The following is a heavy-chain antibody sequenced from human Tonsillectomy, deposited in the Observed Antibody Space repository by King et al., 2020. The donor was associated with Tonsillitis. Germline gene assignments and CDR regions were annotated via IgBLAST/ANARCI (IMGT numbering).Heavy chain of an antibody. CDR2: IYYSGST. D-gene: IGHD5-12*01. CDR3: AREEGFSGFDN. J-gene: IGHJ4*02. Sequence: QLQESGPGLVKPSETLSLTCTVSGGSIRPYYWNWVRQSPGKGLEWIAYIYYSGSTSYRPSLKSRLTISLDTSMNQVSLHLTSVTPADTAVYYCAREEGFSGFDNWGPGILVTVSS. V-gene: IGHV4-59*12. CDR1: GGSIRPYY.